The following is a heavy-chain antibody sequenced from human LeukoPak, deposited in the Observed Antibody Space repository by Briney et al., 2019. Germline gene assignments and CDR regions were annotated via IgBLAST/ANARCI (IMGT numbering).Heavy chain of an antibody. CDR3: AREAPGAVAGEFDP. CDR1: GGSISSGSYY. Sequence: KASETLSLTCTVSGGSISSGSYYWSWIRQPAGKGLEWIGRIYTSGSTNYNPSLKSRVTISVDTSKNQFSLKLSSVTAADTAVYYCAREAPGAVAGEFDPWGQGTLVTVSS. D-gene: IGHD6-19*01. V-gene: IGHV4-61*02. CDR2: IYTSGST. J-gene: IGHJ5*02.